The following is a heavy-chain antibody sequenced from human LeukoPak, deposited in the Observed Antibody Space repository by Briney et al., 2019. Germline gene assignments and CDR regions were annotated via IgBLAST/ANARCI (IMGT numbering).Heavy chain of an antibody. V-gene: IGHV3-23*01. Sequence: AGGSLRLSCAASGFTFSNYAMNWVRQAPGKGLECVSSIDGGVGSTYYADSVKGRFTISRDDSKNTLYLQMNSLRAEDTAVYYCAKESLNWGGGFDYWGQGTLVTVSS. D-gene: IGHD7-27*01. CDR1: GFTFSNYA. CDR3: AKESLNWGGGFDY. CDR2: IDGGVGST. J-gene: IGHJ4*02.